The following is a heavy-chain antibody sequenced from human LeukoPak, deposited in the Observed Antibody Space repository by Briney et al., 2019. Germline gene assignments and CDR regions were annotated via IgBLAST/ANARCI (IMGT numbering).Heavy chain of an antibody. CDR2: ISSSSSYI. CDR3: VWGFWDFDY. CDR1: GFTFSSYS. J-gene: IGHJ4*02. D-gene: IGHD7-27*01. V-gene: IGHV3-21*01. Sequence: PGGSLRLSCAASGFTFSSYSMNWVRQAPGKGLQRVSSISSSSSYIYYADSVKGRFTISRDNAKNSLYLQMNSLRAEDTAVYYCVWGFWDFDYWGQGTLVTVSS.